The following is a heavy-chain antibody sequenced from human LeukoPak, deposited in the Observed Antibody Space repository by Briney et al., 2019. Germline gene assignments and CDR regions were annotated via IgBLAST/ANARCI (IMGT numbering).Heavy chain of an antibody. J-gene: IGHJ4*02. D-gene: IGHD3-10*01. CDR2: INAGNGNT. CDR1: GYTFTSYA. Sequence: ASVKVSCTASGYTFTSYAMHWVRQAPGQRLEWMGWINAGNGNTKYSQKFQGRVTIARDTSASTAYMELSSLRSEDTAVYYCARGPLWFGELFPDYWGQGTLVTVSS. CDR3: ARGPLWFGELFPDY. V-gene: IGHV1-3*01.